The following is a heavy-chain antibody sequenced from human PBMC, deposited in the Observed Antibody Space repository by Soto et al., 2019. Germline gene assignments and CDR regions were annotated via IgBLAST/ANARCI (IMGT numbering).Heavy chain of an antibody. D-gene: IGHD3-22*01. J-gene: IGHJ4*02. V-gene: IGHV3-30-3*01. CDR2: ISYDGSNN. CDR3: ARGSQYYYDGSGPLDC. CDR1: ELTVRTDP. Sequence: WWSLGLSGAAAELTVRTDPIHGVRQAPGKGLEWVALISYDGSNNYYADSVKGRFTISRDNSKNTLYLQMTSLRAGDTAVYFCARGSQYYYDGSGPLDCWGQGTLVTVSS.